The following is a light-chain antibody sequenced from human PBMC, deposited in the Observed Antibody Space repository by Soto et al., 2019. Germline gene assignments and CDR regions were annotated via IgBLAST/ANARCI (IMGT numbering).Light chain of an antibody. J-gene: IGKJ2*01. CDR3: QQRSNWPLYT. CDR2: DAS. Sequence: EIVLTQSPATLSLSPGERATLSCRASQSVSHYLAWYQQKPGQAPSLLIYDASNRATGIPARFSGSGSGTDLTLTISSLEPEDFAVYYCQQRSNWPLYTFGQGTKLEIK. CDR1: QSVSHY. V-gene: IGKV3-11*01.